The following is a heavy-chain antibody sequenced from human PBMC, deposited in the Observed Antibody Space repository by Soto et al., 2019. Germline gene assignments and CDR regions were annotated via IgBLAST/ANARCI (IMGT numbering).Heavy chain of an antibody. J-gene: IGHJ5*02. Sequence: QVQLVQSGAEVKKPGASMKVSCKASGYTFTSYGITWVRQAPGQGLEWMGWISAYNGNRNYAQKFQGRVTITADESTSTAYMELSSLRSEDTAVYYCARLQYYYDSSGLAFDPWGQGTLVTVSS. CDR3: ARLQYYYDSSGLAFDP. CDR2: ISAYNGNR. V-gene: IGHV1-18*04. D-gene: IGHD3-22*01. CDR1: GYTFTSYG.